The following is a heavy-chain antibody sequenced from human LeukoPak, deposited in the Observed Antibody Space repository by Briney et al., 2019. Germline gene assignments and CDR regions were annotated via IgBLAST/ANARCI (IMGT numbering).Heavy chain of an antibody. D-gene: IGHD1-14*01. J-gene: IGHJ5*02. CDR3: AKAPGSYHGGGLFGP. CDR2: ISWNSGSI. Sequence: GGSLRLSCAAPGFTFGDYAMHWVRQAPGKGLEWVSGISWNSGSIGYADSVKGRFTISRDNAKNSLYLQMNSLRAEDTALYYRAKAPGSYHGGGLFGPWGQGTLVTVSS. V-gene: IGHV3-9*01. CDR1: GFTFGDYA.